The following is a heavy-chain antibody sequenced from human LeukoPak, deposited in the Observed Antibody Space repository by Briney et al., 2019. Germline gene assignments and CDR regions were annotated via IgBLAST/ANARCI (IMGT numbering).Heavy chain of an antibody. V-gene: IGHV1-46*01. J-gene: IGHJ4*02. CDR2: INPRGGST. D-gene: IGHD1-1*01. CDR3: ARDYNGSYFDY. Sequence: GASVKVSCKASGYIFTNFNIHWVRQAPGQGLQWMGMINPRGGSTTYAQKFRGKVTMTRDTSTNTVYMELNSLKSEDTAVYSCARDYNGSYFDYWGQGTLATVSS. CDR1: GYIFTNFN.